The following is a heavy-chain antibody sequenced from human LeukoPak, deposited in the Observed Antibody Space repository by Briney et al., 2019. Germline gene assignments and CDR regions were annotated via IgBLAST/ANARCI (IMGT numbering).Heavy chain of an antibody. CDR3: ARVYYYGSGSYHGFFDY. CDR2: IYYSGST. CDR1: GGSITSSNYF. D-gene: IGHD3-10*01. Sequence: SETLSLTCTVSGGSITSSNYFWGWIRQSPGKGLEWIGSIYYSGSTYYNPSLKSRVTISVDTSKNQFSLKLSSVTAADTAVYYCARVYYYGSGSYHGFFDYWGQGALVTVSS. V-gene: IGHV4-39*07. J-gene: IGHJ4*02.